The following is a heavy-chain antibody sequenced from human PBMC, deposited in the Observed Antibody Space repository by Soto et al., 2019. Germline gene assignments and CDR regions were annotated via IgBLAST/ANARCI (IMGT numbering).Heavy chain of an antibody. Sequence: QVQLVQSGAEVQKPGASVKVSCKASGYTFTSYGISWVRQAPGQGLDWMGWISAYNGNTNYAQKLQGRVTMTTDTSTSTAYMELRSPRSEDTPVYYWARNTGDYGIYWGQGTLGTVSS. CDR1: GYTFTSYG. V-gene: IGHV1-18*01. CDR2: ISAYNGNT. J-gene: IGHJ4*02. D-gene: IGHD4-17*01. CDR3: ARNTGDYGIY.